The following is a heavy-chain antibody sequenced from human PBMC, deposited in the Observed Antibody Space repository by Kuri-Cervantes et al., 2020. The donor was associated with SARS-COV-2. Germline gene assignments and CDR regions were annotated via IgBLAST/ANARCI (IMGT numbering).Heavy chain of an antibody. V-gene: IGHV4-39*01. CDR3: ARLRKIYDYWGGRGYFYYYMDV. J-gene: IGHJ6*03. D-gene: IGHD3-3*01. CDR1: GDSISSSAYH. CDR2: IYYSGDS. Sequence: SETLSLTCGVSGDSISSSAYHWGWIRQPPGKGLEWIGNIYYSGDSYHSPSLRSRVTISVDTSNNQFSLRLSSVSAADTAVYYCARLRKIYDYWGGRGYFYYYMDVWVKGTTVTVSS.